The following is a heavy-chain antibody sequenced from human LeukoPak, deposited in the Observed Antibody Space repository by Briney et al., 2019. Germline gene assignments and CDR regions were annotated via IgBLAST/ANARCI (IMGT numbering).Heavy chain of an antibody. CDR1: GFSVSSNY. CDR3: AKEPPTAAAGHFPDE. V-gene: IGHV3-53*01. Sequence: GGSLRLSCAPSGFSVSSNYMNWVRQAPGKGLGWVSVIYSGGSTAYADSVKSRFTISRDNSKNTLFLQINSLRAEDTAVYYCAKEPPTAAAGHFPDEGGQGTLVTVSS. D-gene: IGHD6-13*01. CDR2: IYSGGST. J-gene: IGHJ4*02.